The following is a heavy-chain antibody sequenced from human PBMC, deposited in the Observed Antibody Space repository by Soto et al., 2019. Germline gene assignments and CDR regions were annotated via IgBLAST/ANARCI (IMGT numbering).Heavy chain of an antibody. D-gene: IGHD2-15*01. CDR3: AKDRVVVVAATPAGYFQH. V-gene: IGHV3-23*01. CDR2: ISGSGGST. Sequence: GGSLRLSCAAFGFTFSSYAMSRVLKTPGKGLEWVSAISGSGGSTYYADSVKGRFTISRDNSKNTLYLQMNSLRAEDTAVYYCAKDRVVVVAATPAGYFQHWGQGTLVTVSS. J-gene: IGHJ1*01. CDR1: GFTFSSYA.